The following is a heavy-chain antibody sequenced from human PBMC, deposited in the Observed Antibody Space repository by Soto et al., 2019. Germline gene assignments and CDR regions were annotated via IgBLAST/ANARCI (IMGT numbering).Heavy chain of an antibody. CDR3: ARGRIAVAGHYSFDL. J-gene: IGHJ4*02. D-gene: IGHD6-19*01. CDR2: IYTGGYT. Sequence: EVQLVESGGGLIQPGGSLRLSCTASGFTVSSSYMSWVRQAPGKGLEWVSVIYTGGYTYYADSVKGRFTISRDNSKNTLSLQMNSLRAEDTAVYFCARGRIAVAGHYSFDLWGQGTLVTVSS. V-gene: IGHV3-53*01. CDR1: GFTVSSSY.